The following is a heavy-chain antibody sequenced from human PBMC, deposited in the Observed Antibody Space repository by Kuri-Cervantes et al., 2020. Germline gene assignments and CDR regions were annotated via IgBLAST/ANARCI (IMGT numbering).Heavy chain of an antibody. CDR2: SRNKANSYTT. J-gene: IGHJ4*02. V-gene: IGHV3-72*01. CDR3: ARGRTPLRYFDWLINY. Sequence: GGSLRLSCGASGFTFSDHFMDWVRQAPGKGLEWVGRSRNKANSYTTENAASVKGRFSISRDDSENSVYLQMNSLKTEDTAVYYCARGRTPLRYFDWLINYWGQGTLVTVSS. CDR1: GFTFSDHF. D-gene: IGHD3-9*01.